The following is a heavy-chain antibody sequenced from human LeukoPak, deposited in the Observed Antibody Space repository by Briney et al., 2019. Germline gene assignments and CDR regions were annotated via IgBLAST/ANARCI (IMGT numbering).Heavy chain of an antibody. CDR3: ARAKKRSGYYYYYGMDV. J-gene: IGHJ6*02. Sequence: SVKVSCKASGGTFSSYALSWVRQAPGQGLEWMGRIIPILGIANYAQKFQGRVTITADKSTSTAYMELSSLRSEDTAVYYCARAKKRSGYYYYYGMDVWGQGTTVTVSS. V-gene: IGHV1-69*04. D-gene: IGHD3-16*01. CDR1: GGTFSSYA. CDR2: IIPILGIA.